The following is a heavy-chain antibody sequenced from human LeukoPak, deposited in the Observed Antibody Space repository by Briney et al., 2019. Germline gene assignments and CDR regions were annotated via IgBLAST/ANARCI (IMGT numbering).Heavy chain of an antibody. CDR3: ARGVYDSSSLFDY. Sequence: KPSETLSLTCTVSGGSISSYYWSWIRQPPGKGLEWIGYIYYSGSTNYNPSLKSRVTISVDTSKNQFSLKLSSVTAADTAVYYCARGVYDSSSLFDYWGQGTLVTVSS. J-gene: IGHJ4*02. CDR2: IYYSGST. D-gene: IGHD3-22*01. V-gene: IGHV4-59*01. CDR1: GGSISSYY.